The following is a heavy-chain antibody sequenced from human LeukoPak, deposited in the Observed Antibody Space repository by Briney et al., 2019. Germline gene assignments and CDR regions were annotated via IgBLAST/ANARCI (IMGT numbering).Heavy chain of an antibody. J-gene: IGHJ6*02. CDR2: IYTGGTT. CDR3: ARHIHGGYYYYYGMDV. CDR1: GFTVSSNY. D-gene: IGHD4-23*01. Sequence: GGSLRLSCAASGFTVSSNYMSWVRQAPGKGLEWVSVIYTGGTTYYADSVKGRFTISRDNSKNTLYLQMNSLRAEDTAVYYCARHIHGGYYYYYGMDVWGQGTTVTVSS. V-gene: IGHV3-53*01.